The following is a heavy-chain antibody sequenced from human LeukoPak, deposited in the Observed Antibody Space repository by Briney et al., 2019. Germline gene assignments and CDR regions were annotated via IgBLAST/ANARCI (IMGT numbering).Heavy chain of an antibody. D-gene: IGHD3-22*01. Sequence: GGSVRRSCAGSGFTFSSYSMSWVGQAPGKGREGLLSISSSSSYIYYAHPVKGRFTISRDNAKNSLYLQMNSLRAEDTAVHYCARNYDSSGYRGPYYYYMDVWGKGTTVTVSS. V-gene: IGHV3-21*01. CDR3: ARNYDSSGYRGPYYYYMDV. CDR1: GFTFSSYS. CDR2: ISSSSSYI. J-gene: IGHJ6*03.